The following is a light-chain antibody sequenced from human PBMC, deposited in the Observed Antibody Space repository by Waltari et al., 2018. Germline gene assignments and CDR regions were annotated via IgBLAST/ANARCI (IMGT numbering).Light chain of an antibody. CDR2: DAS. CDR3: QQRSDWPFLT. J-gene: IGKJ4*01. CDR1: QSIGNY. V-gene: IGKV3-11*01. Sequence: EIVLTQSPVSLAMSPGERATLSCRASQSIGNYLAWYQLKPGQAPRLLIYDASNRATGIPDRFSGSGSGTDFTLTINSLEPEDFTVYYCQQRSDWPFLTFGGGTKVEIK.